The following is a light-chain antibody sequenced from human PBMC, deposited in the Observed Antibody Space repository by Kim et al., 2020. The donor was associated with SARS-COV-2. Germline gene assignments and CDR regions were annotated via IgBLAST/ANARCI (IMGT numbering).Light chain of an antibody. CDR1: SSDVGGDNY. Sequence: GQSITISCPGSSSDVGGDNYVSWYQHHPGKAPKLFIYDVNYRPSGVPARFSGSKSGSTASLTISGLHVEDEADYYCSSFTSSDTQVFGGGTQLTVL. CDR3: SSFTSSDTQV. J-gene: IGLJ3*02. CDR2: DVN. V-gene: IGLV2-14*03.